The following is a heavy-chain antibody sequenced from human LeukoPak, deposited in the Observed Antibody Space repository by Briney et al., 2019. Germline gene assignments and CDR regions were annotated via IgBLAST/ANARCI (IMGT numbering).Heavy chain of an antibody. CDR2: INHSGST. V-gene: IGHV4-34*01. J-gene: IGHJ3*02. Sequence: SETLSLTCAVYGGSFSGYYWSWIRQPPGKGLECIGEINHSGSTNYNPSLKSRVTISVDTSKNQFSLKLSSVTAADTAVYYCARPRYSGSSDAFDIWGQGTMVAVSS. D-gene: IGHD1-26*01. CDR1: GGSFSGYY. CDR3: ARPRYSGSSDAFDI.